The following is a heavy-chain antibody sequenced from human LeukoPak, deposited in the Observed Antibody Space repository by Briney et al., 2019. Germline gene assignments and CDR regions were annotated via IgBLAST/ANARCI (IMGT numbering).Heavy chain of an antibody. J-gene: IGHJ4*02. CDR3: ARGTPIIDY. Sequence: SETLSLTCAVYGVSFSGYYWSWIRQPPGKGLEWIGEINHSGSTNYNPSLKSRVTISVDTSKNQFSLKLSSVTAADTAVYYCARGTPIIDYWGQGTLVTVSS. V-gene: IGHV4-34*01. CDR2: INHSGST. CDR1: GVSFSGYY. D-gene: IGHD3-10*01.